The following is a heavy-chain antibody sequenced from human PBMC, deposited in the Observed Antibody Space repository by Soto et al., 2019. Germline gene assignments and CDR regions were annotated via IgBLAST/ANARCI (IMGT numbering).Heavy chain of an antibody. Sequence: GASVKVSCKASGGTVSSYTISWVRQAPGQGLEWMGRIIPILGIANYAQKFQGRVTITADKSTSTVYMELSSLRSEDTAVYYCARRTSGGSGTSAFDIWGQGTKITVSS. CDR3: ARRTSGGSGTSAFDI. J-gene: IGHJ3*02. CDR2: IIPILGIA. V-gene: IGHV1-69*02. CDR1: GGTVSSYT. D-gene: IGHD2-15*01.